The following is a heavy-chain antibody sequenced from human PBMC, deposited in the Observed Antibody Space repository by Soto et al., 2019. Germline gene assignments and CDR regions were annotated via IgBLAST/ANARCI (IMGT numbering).Heavy chain of an antibody. J-gene: IGHJ4*02. D-gene: IGHD1-26*01. Sequence: QVQLVESGAGVVQPGRSLRLSCAASGFTFSSYAMHWVRQAPGKGLEWVAVISYDGSNKYYADSVKGRFTISRDNSKNTLYLQMNSLRAEDTAVYYCARDGSSECELDGYFDYWGQGTLVTVSS. V-gene: IGHV3-30-3*01. CDR3: ARDGSSECELDGYFDY. CDR1: GFTFSSYA. CDR2: ISYDGSNK.